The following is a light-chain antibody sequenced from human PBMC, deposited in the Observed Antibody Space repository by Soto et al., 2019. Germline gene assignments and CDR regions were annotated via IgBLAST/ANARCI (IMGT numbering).Light chain of an antibody. Sequence: EVVMTQSPATLSVSPGERATLSCRASQSVNANLAWYQQKPGQAPRLLIHGASNRATGIPARFSGSGFWTEFILTISSLQSEEFAVYYCQQYNTWLWTFGQGTTVEI. V-gene: IGKV3-15*01. J-gene: IGKJ1*01. CDR2: GAS. CDR3: QQYNTWLWT. CDR1: QSVNAN.